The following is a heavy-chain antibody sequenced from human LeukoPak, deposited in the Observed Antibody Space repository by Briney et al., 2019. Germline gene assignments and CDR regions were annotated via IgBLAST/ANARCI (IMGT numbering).Heavy chain of an antibody. D-gene: IGHD3-22*01. J-gene: IGHJ4*02. Sequence: SEPLSLTCTVSGGPITINGYYWPRIRRHPGKGLEWIGYIFHNGKAYYNPSLKGRATISVDTSKNQFSLSLRSVAAADTAFYYCAKYSSGYYYGLNWGEGALVTVAS. CDR2: IFHNGKA. CDR3: AKYSSGYYYGLN. V-gene: IGHV4-31*03. CDR1: GGPITINGYY.